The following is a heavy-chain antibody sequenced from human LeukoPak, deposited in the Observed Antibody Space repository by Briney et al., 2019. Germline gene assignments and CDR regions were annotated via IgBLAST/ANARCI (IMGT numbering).Heavy chain of an antibody. CDR2: ISSSSNYI. D-gene: IGHD2-15*01. Sequence: KPGGSLRLSCAASGFTFSSYSMNGVRQAPGKGLEWVSSISSSSNYIYYADSVKGRFTISRDNAKNSLYLQMNSLRAEDTAVYYCARAGYCSGGNCYGFGYWGQGTLVTVSS. J-gene: IGHJ4*02. V-gene: IGHV3-21*01. CDR3: ARAGYCSGGNCYGFGY. CDR1: GFTFSSYS.